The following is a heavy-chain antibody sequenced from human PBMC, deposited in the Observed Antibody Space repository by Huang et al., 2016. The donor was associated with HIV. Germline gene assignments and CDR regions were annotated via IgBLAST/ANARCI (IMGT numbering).Heavy chain of an antibody. J-gene: IGHJ3*02. CDR1: GYSFSTYW. Sequence: EVQLVQSGAEGKKPGESLKISCKGSGYSFSTYWIGWVRQMPGKGLEWRGIIFPGYSDTRYSPSFQVQVTISADKSISTAYLQWSSLKASDTAMYYCASTASYSGSYRGAFDIWGQGTMVTVSS. CDR2: IFPGYSDT. D-gene: IGHD1-26*01. V-gene: IGHV5-51*03. CDR3: ASTASYSGSYRGAFDI.